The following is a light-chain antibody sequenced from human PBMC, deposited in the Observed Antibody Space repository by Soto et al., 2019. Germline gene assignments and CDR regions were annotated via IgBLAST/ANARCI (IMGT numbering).Light chain of an antibody. CDR1: SSNIGAGYD. J-gene: IGLJ1*01. CDR2: ANT. CDR3: QSYDSSLSGYV. Sequence: QSVLTQPPSVSGAPGQTVTISCTGGSSNIGAGYDVHWYQQLPGTAPKLLIYANTNRPSGVPDRFSGSKSGTSASLAIIGLQAEDEADYYCQSYDSSLSGYVFGTGTKVTVL. V-gene: IGLV1-40*01.